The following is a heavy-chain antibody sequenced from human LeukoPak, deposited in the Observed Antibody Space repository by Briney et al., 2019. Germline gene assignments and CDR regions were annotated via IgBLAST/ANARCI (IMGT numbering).Heavy chain of an antibody. CDR2: ISYDGSNK. D-gene: IGHD3-3*01. CDR3: ARERRFLEWLFRSSAFDI. Sequence: PGGSLRLSCAASGFTFSSYGMHWVRQAPGKGLEWVAVISYDGSNKYYADSVKGRFTISRDNFKNTLYLQMNSLRPEDTAVYYCARERRFLEWLFRSSAFDIWGQGTMVTVSS. J-gene: IGHJ3*02. CDR1: GFTFSSYG. V-gene: IGHV3-30*03.